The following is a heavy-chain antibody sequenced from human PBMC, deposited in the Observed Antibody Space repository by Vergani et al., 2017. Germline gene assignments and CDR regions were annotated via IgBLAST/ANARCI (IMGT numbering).Heavy chain of an antibody. D-gene: IGHD3-22*01. CDR2: VDPEDGET. J-gene: IGHJ5*02. Sequence: EVQLVQSGAEVKKPGATVKISCKVSGYTFTDYYMHWVQQAPGKGLEWMGLVDPEDGETIYAEKFQGRVTMTRNTSISTAYMELSSLRSEDTAVYYCARVGTMMDWFDPWGQGTLVTVSS. CDR1: GYTFTDYY. V-gene: IGHV1-69-2*01. CDR3: ARVGTMMDWFDP.